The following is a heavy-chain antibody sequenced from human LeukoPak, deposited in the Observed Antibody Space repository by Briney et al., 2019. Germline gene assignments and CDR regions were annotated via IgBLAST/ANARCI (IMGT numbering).Heavy chain of an antibody. CDR2: INSDGSST. CDR3: ARESSGWYPAAHY. CDR1: GFTFSSYW. V-gene: IGHV3-74*01. D-gene: IGHD6-19*01. Sequence: GGSLRLSCAASGFTFSSYWMHWVRQAPGKGLVWVSRINSDGSSTCYADSVKGRFTISRDNAKNTLYLQMNSLRAEDTAVYYCARESSGWYPAAHYWGQGTLVTVSS. J-gene: IGHJ4*02.